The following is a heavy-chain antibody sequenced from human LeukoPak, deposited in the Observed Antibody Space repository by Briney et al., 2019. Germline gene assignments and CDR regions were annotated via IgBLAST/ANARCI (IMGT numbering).Heavy chain of an antibody. V-gene: IGHV3-48*03. CDR1: GFIFSNYA. Sequence: GGSLSLSCAASGFIFSNYAMSWVRQAPGKGLEWVSYISSSGSTIYYADSVKGRFTISRDNAKNSLYLQMNSLRAEGTAVYYCARGEPGNDYGDYFSYWGQGTLVTVSS. CDR3: ARGEPGNDYGDYFSY. D-gene: IGHD4-17*01. J-gene: IGHJ4*02. CDR2: ISSSGSTI.